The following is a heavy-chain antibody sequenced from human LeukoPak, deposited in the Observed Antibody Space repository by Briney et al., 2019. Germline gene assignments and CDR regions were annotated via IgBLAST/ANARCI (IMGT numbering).Heavy chain of an antibody. CDR1: GGSISSYY. CDR2: IYYSGST. CDR3: ARLSRIAVAGTPIDY. Sequence: KTSETLSLTCTVSGGSISSYYWSWIRQPPGKGLEWIGYIYYSGSTNYNPSLKSRVTISVDTSKNQFSLKLSSVTAADTAVYYCARLSRIAVAGTPIDYWGQGTLVTVSS. D-gene: IGHD6-19*01. V-gene: IGHV4-59*08. J-gene: IGHJ4*02.